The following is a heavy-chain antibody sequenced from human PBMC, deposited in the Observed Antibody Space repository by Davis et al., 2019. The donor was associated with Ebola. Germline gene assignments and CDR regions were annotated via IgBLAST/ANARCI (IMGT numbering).Heavy chain of an antibody. V-gene: IGHV3-74*01. Sequence: HTGGSLRLSCAASGFTFSSYWMHWVRHAPGKGLVWVSRINSDGSSTYYADSVKGRFTISRDNSKNTLYLQMNSLRAEDTAVYYCARDETWWLRRRNYGMDVWGQGTTVTVSS. CDR1: GFTFSSYW. D-gene: IGHD5-12*01. CDR2: INSDGSST. J-gene: IGHJ6*02. CDR3: ARDETWWLRRRNYGMDV.